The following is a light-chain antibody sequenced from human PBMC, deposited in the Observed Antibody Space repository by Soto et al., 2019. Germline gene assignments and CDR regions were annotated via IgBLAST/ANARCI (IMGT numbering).Light chain of an antibody. CDR3: QPYSTSRT. V-gene: IGKV3-20*01. J-gene: IGKJ1*01. CDR2: GAS. CDR1: QSVSSSY. Sequence: EIVLTQSPGTLSLSPGESATLXCGASQSVSSSYLAWYQQKGGQAPRLLIYGASSRATGIPVRFSGSGSETDFTLTISRLEPEDFAVYYCQPYSTSRTFGQGTKVDIK.